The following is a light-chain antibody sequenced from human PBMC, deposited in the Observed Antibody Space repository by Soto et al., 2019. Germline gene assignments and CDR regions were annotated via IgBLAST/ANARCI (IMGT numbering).Light chain of an antibody. Sequence: LTQSRGTLSFSPGERASLSCRASQSVSSSYLAWYQQHSGRAPRLIIYAASTRATGIPDRFRGTRSGTDSTLDSNILEPEDVAVDFGQMYGCSASRYPFGQGAK. V-gene: IGKV3-20*01. CDR1: QSVSSSY. CDR3: QMYGCSASRYP. J-gene: IGKJ2*01. CDR2: AAS.